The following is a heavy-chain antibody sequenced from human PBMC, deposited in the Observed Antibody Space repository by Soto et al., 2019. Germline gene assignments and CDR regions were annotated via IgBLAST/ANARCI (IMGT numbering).Heavy chain of an antibody. V-gene: IGHV4-39*01. D-gene: IGHD6-6*01. CDR2: IYYSGST. J-gene: IGHJ5*02. Sequence: QLQLQESGPGLVKPSSTLSLTCTVSGGSISSRSYYWGWIRQPPGKGLEWIGSIYYSGSTYYNPSLTSRVTIAVDTSKNHFALELSSVTAAGTAVYYCERQGTHYSSSLWAFDPWGQGTLVTVSS. CDR3: ERQGTHYSSSLWAFDP. CDR1: GGSISSRSYY.